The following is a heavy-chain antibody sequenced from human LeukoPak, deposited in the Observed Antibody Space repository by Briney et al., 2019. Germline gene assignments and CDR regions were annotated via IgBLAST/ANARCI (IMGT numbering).Heavy chain of an antibody. V-gene: IGHV3-23*01. CDR3: AKDWPVSGDHYSPFDY. Sequence: GGSLRLSCAASGFTFSSHAMSWVRQAPRKGLEWVAAISRSGGNTYYGDSVKGRFTISRDSSKNTLHLQMDSLRAEDTAVYYCAKDWPVSGDHYSPFDYWGQGTLVTVSS. CDR2: ISRSGGNT. D-gene: IGHD4-11*01. CDR1: GFTFSSHA. J-gene: IGHJ4*02.